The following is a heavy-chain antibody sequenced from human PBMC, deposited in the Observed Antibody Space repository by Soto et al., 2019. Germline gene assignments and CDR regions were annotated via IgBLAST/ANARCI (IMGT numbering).Heavy chain of an antibody. CDR2: ISSSGGRT. CDR1: GFTFSNSA. J-gene: IGHJ6*02. Sequence: GGSLRLSCTVSGFTFSNSAMSWVRQAPGKGLECVSSISSSGGRTEYADSVKGRFTISRDNSKNTLYLQMNSLRAEDTAVYYCAKFRIVVVVAAAPPYYYGMDVWGQGTTVTVSS. V-gene: IGHV3-23*01. D-gene: IGHD2-15*01. CDR3: AKFRIVVVVAAAPPYYYGMDV.